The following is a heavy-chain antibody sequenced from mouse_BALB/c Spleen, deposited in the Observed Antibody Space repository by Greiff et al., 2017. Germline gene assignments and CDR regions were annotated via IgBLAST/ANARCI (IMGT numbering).Heavy chain of an antibody. V-gene: IGHV1S127*01. CDR3: TRPLLHYAMDD. D-gene: IGHD1-1*01. CDR2: IDPSDSYT. Sequence: QVQLQQPGAELVKPGASVKMSCKASGYTFTSYWMHWVKQRPGQGLEWIGVIDPSDSYTSYNQKFKGKATLTVDTSSSTAYMQLSSLTSEDSAVYYCTRPLLHYAMDDWGQGTSVTVSS. CDR1: GYTFTSYW. J-gene: IGHJ4*01.